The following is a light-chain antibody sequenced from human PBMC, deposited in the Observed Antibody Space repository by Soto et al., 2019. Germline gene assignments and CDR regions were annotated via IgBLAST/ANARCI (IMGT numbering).Light chain of an antibody. CDR2: GAS. J-gene: IGKJ5*01. CDR3: QQRSNWPIT. Sequence: EIVMTQSPATLSLSPGERATLSCRASQSVDSYLVWYQQKPGQAPRLLIFGASNRATGIPVRFSGSGSGTDFTLTINSLEPEDFAVYYCQQRSNWPITFGQGTRLEI. V-gene: IGKV3-11*01. CDR1: QSVDSY.